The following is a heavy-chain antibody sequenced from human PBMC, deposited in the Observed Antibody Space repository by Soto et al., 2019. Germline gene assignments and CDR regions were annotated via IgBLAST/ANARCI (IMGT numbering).Heavy chain of an antibody. V-gene: IGHV1-2*04. CDR3: ARGFCSSTSCYAGERDYYYYYMDV. D-gene: IGHD2-2*01. CDR2: INPNSGGT. J-gene: IGHJ6*03. CDR1: GYTFTGYY. Sequence: ASVKVSCKASGYTFTGYYMHWVRQAPGQGLEWMRWINPNSGGTNYAQKFQGWVTMTRDTSISTAYMELSRLRSDDTAVYYCARGFCSSTSCYAGERDYYYYYMDVWGKGTTVTVSS.